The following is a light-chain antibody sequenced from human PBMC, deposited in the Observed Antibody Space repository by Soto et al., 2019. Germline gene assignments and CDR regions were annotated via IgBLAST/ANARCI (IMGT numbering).Light chain of an antibody. J-gene: IGKJ4*01. Sequence: EIVMTQSPATLSVSPGEGATLSCWASQSVAGNLAWYQQKPGQDPRLLIYGAFTRATGIPATFSRSGSGTEFTLPISSLQSEGFAGYYCQQYNKWPLTFGGGTKVEIK. CDR1: QSVAGN. CDR3: QQYNKWPLT. V-gene: IGKV3-15*01. CDR2: GAF.